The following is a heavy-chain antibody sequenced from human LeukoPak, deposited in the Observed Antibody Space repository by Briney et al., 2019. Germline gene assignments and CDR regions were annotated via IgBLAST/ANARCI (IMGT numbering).Heavy chain of an antibody. D-gene: IGHD3-10*01. Sequence: PGGSLRLSCVGSGFTFSTHAIHWVRQTPGKGPEWVSSITSSGTHIFYADSVRGRFTISRDNAKNSLYLQMDSLGPDDTAVYYCARVTLWGSGSYLAYYYMDVWGKGTTVTISS. CDR1: GFTFSTHA. CDR2: ITSSGTHI. J-gene: IGHJ6*03. V-gene: IGHV3-21*01. CDR3: ARVTLWGSGSYLAYYYMDV.